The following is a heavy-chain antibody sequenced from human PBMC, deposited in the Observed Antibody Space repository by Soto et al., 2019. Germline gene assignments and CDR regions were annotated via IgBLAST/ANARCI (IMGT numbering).Heavy chain of an antibody. V-gene: IGHV4-34*01. CDR2: INHSGST. CDR1: GGSFSDYY. Sequence: QVQLQQWGAGLLKPSETLSLTCAVYGGSFSDYYWSWIRQPPGKGLEWIGEINHSGSTNYNPSLKSRVTISVDTSKNQFSLKLSSVIAADTAVYYCARGSLVLRYFDWFEYFQHWAQGTLVTVSS. CDR3: ARGSLVLRYFDWFEYFQH. D-gene: IGHD3-9*01. J-gene: IGHJ1*01.